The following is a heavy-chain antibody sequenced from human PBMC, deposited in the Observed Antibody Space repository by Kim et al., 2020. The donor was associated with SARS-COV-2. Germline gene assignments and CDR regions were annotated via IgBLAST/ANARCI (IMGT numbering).Heavy chain of an antibody. J-gene: IGHJ4*02. CDR3: AREMPGGAVAGTVVRPHVTRDY. CDR2: INHSGST. V-gene: IGHV4-34*01. CDR1: GGSFSGYY. D-gene: IGHD6-19*01. Sequence: SETLSLTCAVYGGSFSGYYWSWIRQPPGKGLEWIGEINHSGSTNYNPSLKSRVTISVDTSKNQFSLKLSSVTAADTAVYYCAREMPGGAVAGTVVRPHVTRDYWGQGTLVTVSS.